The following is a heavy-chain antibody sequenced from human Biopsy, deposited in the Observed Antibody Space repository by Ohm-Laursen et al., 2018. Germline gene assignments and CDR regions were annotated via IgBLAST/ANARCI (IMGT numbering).Heavy chain of an antibody. J-gene: IGHJ5*02. CDR2: VYNGGIT. V-gene: IGHV4-59*01. D-gene: IGHD3-3*01. CDR3: ARTPRDSFWSGSYKRGLWFDP. Sequence: TLSLTCSVSGGPIISYYWTWIRQPPGKGLEWIGHVYNGGITNYNPSLKSRVTISKDTSKNQFSLQVNSVTAADTAVYYCARTPRDSFWSGSYKRGLWFDPWGQGTLVIVSS. CDR1: GGPIISYY.